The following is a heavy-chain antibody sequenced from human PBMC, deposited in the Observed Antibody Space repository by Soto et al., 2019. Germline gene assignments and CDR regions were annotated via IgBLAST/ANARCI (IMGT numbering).Heavy chain of an antibody. CDR2: IKPDGSAK. CDR3: TRAGRGAVVVGDLGYFYYGMDV. Sequence: GGSLRLSCAASGFIFSTYWMTWVRQAPGKGLEWVANIKPDGSAKNYVDSVKGRFIVSRDNAKNSLYLQMNNLRDEDTAVYYCTRAGRGAVVVGDLGYFYYGMDVWSQGTTVTVSS. J-gene: IGHJ6*02. CDR1: GFIFSTYW. D-gene: IGHD2-15*01. V-gene: IGHV3-7*01.